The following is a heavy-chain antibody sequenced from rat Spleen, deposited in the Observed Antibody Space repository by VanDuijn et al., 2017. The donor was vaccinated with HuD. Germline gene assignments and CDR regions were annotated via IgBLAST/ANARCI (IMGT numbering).Heavy chain of an antibody. CDR2: IIYDGSNT. J-gene: IGHJ2*01. Sequence: EVQLVESGGGLVQPGRSLKLSCAASGFNFNDHWMGWVRQAPKKGLEWVATIIYDGSNTYYRDSVKGRFTISRDNAKSTLYLQMNSLRSEDTATYYCTREWDYWGQGVMVTVSS. CDR3: TREWDY. CDR1: GFNFNDHW. V-gene: IGHV5-7*01. D-gene: IGHD1-1*01.